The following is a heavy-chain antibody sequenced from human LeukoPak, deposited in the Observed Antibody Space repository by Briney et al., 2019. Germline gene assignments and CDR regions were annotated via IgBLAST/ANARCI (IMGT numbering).Heavy chain of an antibody. D-gene: IGHD7-27*01. Sequence: VASVKVSCKASGYTFTGYYMHWVRQAPGQGLEWMGWINPNSGGTNYAQKFQGRVTMTRDTSISTAYMELSRLRSDDTAVYYCARDGAGDSWLGDYMDVWGKGTTVTVSS. CDR2: INPNSGGT. J-gene: IGHJ6*03. CDR3: ARDGAGDSWLGDYMDV. V-gene: IGHV1-2*02. CDR1: GYTFTGYY.